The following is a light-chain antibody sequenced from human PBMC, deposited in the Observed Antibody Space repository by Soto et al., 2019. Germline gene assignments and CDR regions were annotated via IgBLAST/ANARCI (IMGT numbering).Light chain of an antibody. CDR1: SSDVGGYNY. CDR2: DVG. Sequence: ALTQPRSVSGSPGQSVTISCTGTSSDVGGYNYVSWYQQHPGKAPKLMIYDVGKRPSGVPDRFSGSKSGNTASLTISGLQAEDEADYYCCSYAGSYTYVFGTGTKLTVL. V-gene: IGLV2-11*01. CDR3: CSYAGSYTYV. J-gene: IGLJ1*01.